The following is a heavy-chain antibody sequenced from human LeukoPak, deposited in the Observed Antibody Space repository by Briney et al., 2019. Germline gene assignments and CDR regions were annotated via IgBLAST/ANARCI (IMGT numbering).Heavy chain of an antibody. J-gene: IGHJ2*01. CDR2: FGSAGDT. V-gene: IGHV3-13*01. Sequence: PGGSLRLSCATSGFPFSAYDMHWARQAPGKGLEWVSAFGSAGDTYYPGAVKGRFTISRDYATDSLYLQMTSLRAGDTAVYLCVRGALPGDNWYFDLWGRGTLVTVSS. CDR3: VRGALPGDNWYFDL. CDR1: GFPFSAYD.